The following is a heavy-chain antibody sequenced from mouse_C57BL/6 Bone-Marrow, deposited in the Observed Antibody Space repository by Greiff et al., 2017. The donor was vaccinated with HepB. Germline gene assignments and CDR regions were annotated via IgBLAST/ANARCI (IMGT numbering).Heavy chain of an antibody. Sequence: QVQLQQPGAELVKPGASVKLSCKASGYTFTSYWMHWVKQRPGQGLQWIGMIHPNSGSTNYNEKFKSKATLTVDKSSSTAYMQLSSLTSEDSAVYYCARRRYYAMDYWGQGTSVTVSS. CDR2: IHPNSGST. CDR1: GYTFTSYW. J-gene: IGHJ4*01. V-gene: IGHV1-64*01. CDR3: ARRRYYAMDY.